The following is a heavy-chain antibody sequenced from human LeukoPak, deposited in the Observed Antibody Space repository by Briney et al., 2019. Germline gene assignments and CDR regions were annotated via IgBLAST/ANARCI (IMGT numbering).Heavy chain of an antibody. CDR1: GYTFSDFY. Sequence: ASVKVSCKASGYTFSDFYIHSVRQAPGQRLEDVGWITPKSGDTYSPQRFQGRVTMTRDASISTAYMELSSLRSDDTAVYFCARVRLADERAWAYWGQGTLVTVSS. V-gene: IGHV1-2*02. D-gene: IGHD3-3*02. CDR3: ARVRLADERAWAY. CDR2: ITPKSGDT. J-gene: IGHJ4*02.